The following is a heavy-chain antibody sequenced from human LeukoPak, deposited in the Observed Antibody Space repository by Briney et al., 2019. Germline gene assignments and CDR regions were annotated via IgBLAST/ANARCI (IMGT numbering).Heavy chain of an antibody. J-gene: IGHJ4*02. CDR3: ARTRDFWSGYFDY. CDR1: GDSPSSDTSC. CDR2: ILHSGRN. D-gene: IGHD3-3*01. Sequence: SQTPSLTSALPGDSPSSDTSCWSWIRQPPGKGLECLGYILHSGRNYYNPSLKSRVTISVDTTKSQFSLKLSSVTAADTAVYYCARTRDFWSGYFDYWGQGTLVTVSS. V-gene: IGHV4-30-2*01.